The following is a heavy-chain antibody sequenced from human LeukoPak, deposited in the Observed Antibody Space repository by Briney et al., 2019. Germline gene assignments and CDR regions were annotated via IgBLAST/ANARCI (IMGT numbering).Heavy chain of an antibody. CDR1: GFTFSSYA. CDR2: ISSNGGST. D-gene: IGHD5-12*01. J-gene: IGHJ4*02. V-gene: IGHV3-64*01. Sequence: GGSLRLSCAASGFTFSSYAMHWVRQAPGKGLEYVSAISSNGGSTYYANSVKGRFTISRDNSKNTLYLQMGSLRAEDMAVYYCARDQLSGYSGYDSGVGFDYWGQGTLVTVSS. CDR3: ARDQLSGYSGYDSGVGFDY.